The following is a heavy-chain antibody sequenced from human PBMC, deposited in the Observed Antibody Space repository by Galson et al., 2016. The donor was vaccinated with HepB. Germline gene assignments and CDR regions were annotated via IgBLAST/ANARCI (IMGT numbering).Heavy chain of an antibody. J-gene: IGHJ3*02. CDR3: ARVREQQLLDAFDI. Sequence: SLRLSCATSGFTFTRYNMNWVRQAPGKGLEWVSSISSGSSYIYYADSVKGRFTISRDNVKKSLYLQMNSLRPEDTAVYDCARVREQQLLDAFDIWGQGTVVTVSS. D-gene: IGHD6-13*01. CDR2: ISSGSSYI. V-gene: IGHV3-21*01. CDR1: GFTFTRYN.